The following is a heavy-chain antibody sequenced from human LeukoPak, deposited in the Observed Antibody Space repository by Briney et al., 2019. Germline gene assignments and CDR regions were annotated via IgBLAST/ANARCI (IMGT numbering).Heavy chain of an antibody. J-gene: IGHJ3*01. CDR2: IYNGGTT. Sequence: GGSLRLSCAASGFTVSGDFMTWVRQAAGKGLEWDSIIYNGGTTYYADSVRGRFTISKDNSYNTLYLQMNSLGPDDTAIYYCARVLRSGISGFALNVWGQGTMVTVSS. CDR3: ARVLRSGISGFALNV. D-gene: IGHD3-3*01. CDR1: GFTVSGDF. V-gene: IGHV3-66*02.